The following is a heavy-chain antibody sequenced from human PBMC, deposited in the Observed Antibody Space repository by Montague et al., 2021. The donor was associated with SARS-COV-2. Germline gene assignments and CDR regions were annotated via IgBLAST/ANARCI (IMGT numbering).Heavy chain of an antibody. J-gene: IGHJ6*02. CDR3: ARVGRQQLVGLYGMDV. D-gene: IGHD6-13*01. CDR1: GGSISSSSYY. Sequence: SETLSLTCTVSGGSISSSSYYWGWLRQPPGQGLVWNGSIYYSGXSXSTXXXKXPVTIAVDTSKNQLSLKLRSVTAADTSVYYCARVGRQQLVGLYGMDVWGQGTPVTVSS. CDR2: IYYSGXS. V-gene: IGHV4-39*01.